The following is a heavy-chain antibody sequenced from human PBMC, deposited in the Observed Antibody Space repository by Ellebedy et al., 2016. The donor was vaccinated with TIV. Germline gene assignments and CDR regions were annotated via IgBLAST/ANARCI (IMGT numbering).Heavy chain of an antibody. V-gene: IGHV3-74*01. D-gene: IGHD1-26*01. CDR2: IKGDGSST. J-gene: IGHJ4*02. CDR3: VRDGVGAPPFDY. CDR1: GFTFSNYW. Sequence: GGSLRLSXTASGFTFSNYWLHWVRQAPGKGLVWVSRIKGDGSSTSYADSVMGRFTISRDNTKNTLSLQMNSLRAEDTALYYCVRDGVGAPPFDYWGQGTLVTVSS.